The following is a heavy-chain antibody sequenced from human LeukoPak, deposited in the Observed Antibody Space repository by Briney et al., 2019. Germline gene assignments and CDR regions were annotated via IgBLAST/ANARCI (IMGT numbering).Heavy chain of an antibody. V-gene: IGHV1-8*01. CDR3: ARGRRMAAAPFLGY. Sequence: ASVKVSCKASVYTFTSYDINWGRQATGHGLEWMGSRSHNSGNTAYAQQFQSTVSMSRNTSIRTAYIELSSLRSEDTAVCSCARGRRMAAAPFLGYWGQGTLVTFSS. D-gene: IGHD6-13*01. CDR2: RSHNSGNT. J-gene: IGHJ4*02. CDR1: VYTFTSYD.